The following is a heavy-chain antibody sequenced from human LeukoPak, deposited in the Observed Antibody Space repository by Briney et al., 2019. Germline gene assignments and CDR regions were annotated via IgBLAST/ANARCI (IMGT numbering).Heavy chain of an antibody. V-gene: IGHV3-23*01. CDR2: ISGSGGST. CDR1: GFTFSSYA. CDR3: AKDAPTAGSITMIVVVIGYFDY. Sequence: PGGSLRLSCAASGFTFSSYAMSWVRQAPGKGLEGVSAISGSGGSTYYADSVKGRFTISRDNSKNTLYLQMTRLRAEDTAVYYCAKDAPTAGSITMIVVVIGYFDYWGQGTLVTVSS. J-gene: IGHJ4*02. D-gene: IGHD3-22*01.